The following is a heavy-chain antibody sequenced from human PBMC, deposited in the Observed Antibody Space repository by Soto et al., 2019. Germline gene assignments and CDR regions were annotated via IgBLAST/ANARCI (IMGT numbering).Heavy chain of an antibody. V-gene: IGHV1-18*04. CDR1: GYTFTNYG. CDR2: ISTNSGHP. CDR3: AREEYRQVDH. Sequence: QVQLVQSGTEVKKPGASVKVSCKASGYTFTNYGITWVRQAPGQGLEWMGWISTNSGHPDYAQEFRGRVTMTTDRSTTTAYMDLRSLRSDDTAVYYCAREEYRQVDHWGQGTLVTVSS. J-gene: IGHJ5*02. D-gene: IGHD3-16*02.